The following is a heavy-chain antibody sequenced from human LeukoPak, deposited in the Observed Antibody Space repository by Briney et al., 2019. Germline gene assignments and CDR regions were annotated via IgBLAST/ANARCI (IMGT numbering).Heavy chain of an antibody. CDR2: IRYDGSNK. V-gene: IGHV3-30*02. CDR3: ARDHGAGANAGFDS. Sequence: GGSLRLSCAASGFSFSSSGMHWVRQAPGKGLEWVAFIRYDGSNKYHADSVKGRFTISRDNSKNTLSLQMNSLRAEDTAVYYCARDHGAGANAGFDSWGQGTLVTVSS. CDR1: GFSFSSSG. J-gene: IGHJ5*01. D-gene: IGHD2-8*01.